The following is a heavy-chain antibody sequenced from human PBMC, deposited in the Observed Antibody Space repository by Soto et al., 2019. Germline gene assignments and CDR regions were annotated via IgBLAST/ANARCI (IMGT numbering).Heavy chain of an antibody. V-gene: IGHV3-74*03. CDR2: INGDGASL. J-gene: IGHJ6*02. CDR1: GFIFSSFW. D-gene: IGHD2-21*01. Sequence: EVRLEEAGGGFVQPGGSLRVSCSGSGFIFSSFWMHWVRQGPGKGLEWVSRINGDGASLAYADSVKGRFSISRDNAKNTLHLQMNSRGADDTAVYFCAREGSLALDVWGRGTTVTVSS. CDR3: AREGSLALDV.